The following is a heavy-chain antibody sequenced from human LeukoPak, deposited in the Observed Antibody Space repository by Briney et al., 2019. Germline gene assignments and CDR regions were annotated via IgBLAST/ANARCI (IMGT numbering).Heavy chain of an antibody. J-gene: IGHJ4*02. CDR2: ISSSSGTI. V-gene: IGHV3-48*01. Sequence: PGGSLRLSCAASGFTFSGYGMNWVRQAPGKGLEWVSYISSSSGTIYYAHSVKGRFTISRDNAKNSPYLQMNSLRAENTAVYYCARDRYSSGWPHYFHYWGQGTLVPVSS. CDR1: GFTFSGYG. D-gene: IGHD6-19*01. CDR3: ARDRYSSGWPHYFHY.